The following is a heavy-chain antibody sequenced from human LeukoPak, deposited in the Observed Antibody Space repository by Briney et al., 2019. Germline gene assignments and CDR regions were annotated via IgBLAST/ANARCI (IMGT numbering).Heavy chain of an antibody. J-gene: IGHJ1*01. CDR3: ARDPLVYGDAVEYFQH. CDR2: IIPIFGTA. D-gene: IGHD4-17*01. V-gene: IGHV1-69*05. Sequence: SSVKVSCKASRGTFSSYAISWVRQAPGQGLEWMEWIIPIFGTANYAQKFQGRVTITTDESTSTAYMELSSLRSEDTAVYYCARDPLVYGDAVEYFQHWGQGTLVTVSS. CDR1: RGTFSSYA.